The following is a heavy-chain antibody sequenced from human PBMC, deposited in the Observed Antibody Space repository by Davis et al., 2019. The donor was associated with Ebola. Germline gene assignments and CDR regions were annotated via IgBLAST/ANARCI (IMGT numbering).Heavy chain of an antibody. J-gene: IGHJ4*02. V-gene: IGHV3-48*03. CDR2: ISGGGRTI. D-gene: IGHD3-22*01. Sequence: GGSLRLSCAASGFTFSSYEMNWVRQAPGKGLEWVSYISGGGRTIYYADSVKGRFTISRDNSKNTLYLQMNSLRAEDTAVYYCASRHYDSSGYYDYWGQGTLVTVSS. CDR3: ASRHYDSSGYYDY. CDR1: GFTFSSYE.